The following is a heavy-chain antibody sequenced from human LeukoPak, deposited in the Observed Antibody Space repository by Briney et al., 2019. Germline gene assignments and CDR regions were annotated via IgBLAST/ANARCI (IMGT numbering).Heavy chain of an antibody. V-gene: IGHV1-18*01. D-gene: IGHD1/OR15-1a*01. J-gene: IGHJ6*03. CDR1: GYTFTSYG. CDR2: ISAYNGNT. CDR3: ARDKGTEGTYYYYYMDV. Sequence: ASVKVSCKASGYTFTSYGISWVRQAPGQGLEWMGWISAYNGNTNYAQKLQGRVTMTTDTSTSTAYMELRSLRSNDTAVYYCARDKGTEGTYYYYYMDVWGKGTTVTVSS.